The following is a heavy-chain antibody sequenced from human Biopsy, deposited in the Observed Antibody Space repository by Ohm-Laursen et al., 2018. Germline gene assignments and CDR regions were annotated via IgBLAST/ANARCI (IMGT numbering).Heavy chain of an antibody. J-gene: IGHJ6*02. CDR1: GFSLSARGMC. D-gene: IGHD6-13*01. Sequence: TQTLTLTCSFSGFSLSARGMCVSWIRQAPGKALEGLARVVWDDYKDYSASLQTKLSISKDTSNDQVVLTVNNVDPADTATYYCACTPILIVSAGLVYRHRRHLQGMDVWGQGIAVTVS. CDR3: ACTPILIVSAGLVYRHRRHLQGMDV. V-gene: IGHV2-70*11. CDR2: VVWDDYK.